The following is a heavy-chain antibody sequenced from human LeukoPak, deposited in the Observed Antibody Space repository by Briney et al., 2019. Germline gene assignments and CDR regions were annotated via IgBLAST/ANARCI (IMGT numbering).Heavy chain of an antibody. CDR2: ISGSGGST. D-gene: IGHD1-26*01. V-gene: IGHV3-23*01. Sequence: GGSLRLSCAASGFTFSSYAMSWVRQAPGKGLEWVSAISGSGGSTYYADSVKGRFTISRDNSKNTLYLQMNSLRAEDTAVYYCAKDAYSGSYYILGKRDYWGQGTLVTVSS. CDR3: AKDAYSGSYYILGKRDY. J-gene: IGHJ4*02. CDR1: GFTFSSYA.